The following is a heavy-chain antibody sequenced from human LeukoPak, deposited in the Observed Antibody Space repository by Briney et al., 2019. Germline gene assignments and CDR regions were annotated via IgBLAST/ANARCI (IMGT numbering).Heavy chain of an antibody. J-gene: IGHJ4*02. CDR2: ISAYNGNT. CDR3: AREEVRGVILTGFDY. CDR1: GYTFTSYG. Sequence: ASVKVSCKASGYTFTSYGISWVRQAPGQGLEWMGWISAYNGNTNYAQKLQGRVTMTTDTSTSTAYMELRSLRSDDTAVYYCAREEVRGVILTGFDYWGQGTLVTVSS. V-gene: IGHV1-18*01. D-gene: IGHD3-10*01.